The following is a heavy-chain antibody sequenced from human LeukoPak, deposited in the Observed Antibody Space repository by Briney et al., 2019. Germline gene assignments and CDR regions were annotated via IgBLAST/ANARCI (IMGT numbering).Heavy chain of an antibody. Sequence: GGSLTLSSPAYALTFRSFSMNCVRQARGKGVEWVSSISRSSSYIYYADSVKSRITISRDKAKTSLYLQMNSLRAEDTAVYYCTELGITMIGGVWGKGTPVTISS. CDR2: ISRSSSYI. V-gene: IGHV3-21*01. J-gene: IGHJ6*04. CDR1: ALTFRSFS. CDR3: TELGITMIGGV. D-gene: IGHD3-10*02.